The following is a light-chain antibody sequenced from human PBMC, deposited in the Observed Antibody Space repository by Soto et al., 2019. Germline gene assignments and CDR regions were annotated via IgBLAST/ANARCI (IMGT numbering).Light chain of an antibody. Sequence: QSALTQPASVSGSPGQSITISCTGTSSDVGGYDYVSWYQQHPGKAPKLMIYEVSNRPSGISNRFSGSKSDNTASLTISGLQAEDEAVYYCSSYAGSNFHVIFGGGTQLTVL. CDR3: SSYAGSNFHVI. CDR2: EVS. CDR1: SSDVGGYDY. J-gene: IGLJ2*01. V-gene: IGLV2-14*01.